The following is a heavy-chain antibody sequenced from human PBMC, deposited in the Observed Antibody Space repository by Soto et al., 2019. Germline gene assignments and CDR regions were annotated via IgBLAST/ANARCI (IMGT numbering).Heavy chain of an antibody. CDR2: IYSSGTT. V-gene: IGHV4-4*07. CDR1: GGSISGFY. J-gene: IGHJ4*02. Sequence: SETLSLTCTVAGGSISGFYWSWVRQPAGKGLEWIGRIYSSGTTKYNPSLRNRVTMSVDTSTDQYSLNLAPMTAADTAVYFCARGPFCGDDCYFDVWGQGTQVTVS. D-gene: IGHD2-21*02. CDR3: ARGPFCGDDCYFDV.